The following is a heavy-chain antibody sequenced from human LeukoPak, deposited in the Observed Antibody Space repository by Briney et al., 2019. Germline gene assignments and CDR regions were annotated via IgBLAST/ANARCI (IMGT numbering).Heavy chain of an antibody. CDR2: ISGSGGST. CDR3: ARDHSYAYSADY. D-gene: IGHD2-2*01. J-gene: IGHJ4*02. V-gene: IGHV3-23*01. Sequence: GGSLRLSCAASGFTFSSYGMSWVRQAPGKGLEWVSAISGSGGSTYYADSVKGRFTISRDNSKNTLYLQMNSLRAEDTAVYYCARDHSYAYSADYWGQGTLVTVSS. CDR1: GFTFSSYG.